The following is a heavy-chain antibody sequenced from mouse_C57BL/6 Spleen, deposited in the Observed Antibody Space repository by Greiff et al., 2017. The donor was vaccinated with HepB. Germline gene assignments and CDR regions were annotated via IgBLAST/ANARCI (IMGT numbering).Heavy chain of an antibody. V-gene: IGHV1S81*02. Sequence: VQLQQPGAELVKAGASVKMSCKASGYTFTSYWMHWVKQRLGQGLEWFAETNPTNGRTYYNEKCKSKATLTVDKSSSTAYMLLSGPTFEDSAVYYCARIKKIVATYFDYWGQGTTLTVSS. CDR2: TNPTNGRT. D-gene: IGHD1-1*01. CDR3: ARIKKIVATYFDY. J-gene: IGHJ2*01. CDR1: GYTFTSYW.